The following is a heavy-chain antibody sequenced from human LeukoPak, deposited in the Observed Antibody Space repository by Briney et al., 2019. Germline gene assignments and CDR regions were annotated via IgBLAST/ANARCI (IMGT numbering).Heavy chain of an antibody. J-gene: IGHJ4*02. D-gene: IGHD2-15*01. CDR1: SGSFSGYY. CDR2: INDSGNT. Sequence: SETLCLTCAVYSGSFSGYYWSWIRQFPGKGLEWIGEINDSGNTNYNPSLKSRVTLSVDTSKNQFSLRLSSVTAADTAVYYCARRLVDSGASQVSDYWGQGTLVTVSS. V-gene: IGHV4-34*01. CDR3: ARRLVDSGASQVSDY.